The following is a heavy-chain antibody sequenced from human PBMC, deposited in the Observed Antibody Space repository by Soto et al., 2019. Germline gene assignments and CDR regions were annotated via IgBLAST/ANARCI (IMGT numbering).Heavy chain of an antibody. CDR1: GGSFGKSA. D-gene: IGHD3-3*01. V-gene: IGHV1-69*13. CDR2: FIPVYRTL. J-gene: IGHJ4*02. Sequence: SVKVSCKASGGSFGKSAINWVRQTPGQGLEWLGGFIPVYRTLNYAQKFQDRVTITADESTGTAYMTLSSLASDDTAVYYCATGVIWIGYFTVDSWGQGTRVTVSS. CDR3: ATGVIWIGYFTVDS.